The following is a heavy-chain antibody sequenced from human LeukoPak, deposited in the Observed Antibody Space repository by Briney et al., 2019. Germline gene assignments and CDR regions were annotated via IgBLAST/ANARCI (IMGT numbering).Heavy chain of an antibody. D-gene: IGHD4-17*01. CDR1: GFTVSNFG. Sequence: PGGSLRLSCAASGFTVSNFGLHWVRQAPDKGLEWVAFIRYDGTNKYYADSLKGRFTISRDNSKNTLYLQMNSLRPEDTAVYYCAKDTHNGYGEPSALYDYWGQGTLVTVSS. J-gene: IGHJ4*02. CDR2: IRYDGTNK. CDR3: AKDTHNGYGEPSALYDY. V-gene: IGHV3-30*02.